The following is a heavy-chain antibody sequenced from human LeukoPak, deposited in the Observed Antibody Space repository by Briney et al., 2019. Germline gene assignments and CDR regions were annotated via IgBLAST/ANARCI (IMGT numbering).Heavy chain of an antibody. Sequence: ASVKVSCKASGYTFTGYYMHWVRQAPGQGLEWMGWINPNSAGTNYAQKFQGRVTMTRDTSISTAYMELSRLRSDDTAVYYCASPLGELSPFFQFDYWGQGTLVTVSS. J-gene: IGHJ4*02. V-gene: IGHV1-2*02. CDR2: INPNSAGT. CDR1: GYTFTGYY. CDR3: ASPLGELSPFFQFDY. D-gene: IGHD3-16*02.